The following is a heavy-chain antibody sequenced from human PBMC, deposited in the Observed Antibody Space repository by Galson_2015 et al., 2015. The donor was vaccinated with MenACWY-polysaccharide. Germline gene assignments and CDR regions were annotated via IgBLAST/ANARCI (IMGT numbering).Heavy chain of an antibody. V-gene: IGHV4-31*03. J-gene: IGHJ5*02. Sequence: PLSPTCPVSGASITSGGYFWSWLRQHPGEGMEWIASISYDGGTYYNPSLKSRVTISVATPKNQFSLKLNSVTAADTAVYYCARGGRAVSNRNWFDPWVQGTLVTVSS. CDR2: ISYDGGT. CDR3: ARGGRAVSNRNWFDP. CDR1: GASITSGGYF. D-gene: IGHD3-16*01.